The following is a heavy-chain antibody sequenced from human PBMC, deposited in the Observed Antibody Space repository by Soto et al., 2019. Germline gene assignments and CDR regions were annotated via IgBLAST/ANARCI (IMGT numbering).Heavy chain of an antibody. CDR2: IIPIFGTA. Sequence: QVQLVQSGAEVKKPGSSVKVSCKASGGTFSSYAISWVRQAPGQGLEWMGGIIPIFGTANYAQKFQGRVTITADESTNTAYMELSRLRSEDTAVYYCARSYDSSGYYYYWYFDLWGRGTLVTVSS. D-gene: IGHD3-22*01. CDR3: ARSYDSSGYYYYWYFDL. J-gene: IGHJ2*01. V-gene: IGHV1-69*12. CDR1: GGTFSSYA.